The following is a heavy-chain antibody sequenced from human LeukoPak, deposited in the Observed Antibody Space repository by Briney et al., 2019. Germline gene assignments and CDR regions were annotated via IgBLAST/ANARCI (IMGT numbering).Heavy chain of an antibody. CDR3: ARGPNCSSTSCYLSEPDY. CDR2: IYYSGST. D-gene: IGHD2-2*01. CDR1: GGSITSSNYY. V-gene: IGHV4-39*01. Sequence: SETLSLTCTVSGGSITSSNYYWGWIRQPPGKGLEWIGNIYYSGSTYYNPSLKSRVTVSVDTTKNQFSLKLSSVTAADTAVYYCARGPNCSSTSCYLSEPDYWGQGTLVTVSS. J-gene: IGHJ4*02.